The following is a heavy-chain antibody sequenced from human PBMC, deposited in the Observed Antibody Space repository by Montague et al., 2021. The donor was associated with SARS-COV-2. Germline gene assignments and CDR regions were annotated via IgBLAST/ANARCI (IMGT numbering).Heavy chain of an antibody. Sequence: SETLSLTCTVSGGSITSSWWSWIRQPPGKGLEWVGYALYTGRSRSNPSLQSRVFISVDTSKNQVSLKLSSVTAADTAVYYCARDTFYYGSDSYHVDTFDMWGQGTMVTVSS. CDR3: ARDTFYYGSDSYHVDTFDM. J-gene: IGHJ3*02. CDR1: GGSITSSW. CDR2: ALYTGRS. V-gene: IGHV4-59*01. D-gene: IGHD3-10*01.